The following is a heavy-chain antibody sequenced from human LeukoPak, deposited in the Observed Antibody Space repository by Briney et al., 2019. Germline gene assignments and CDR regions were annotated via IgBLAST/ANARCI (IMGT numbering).Heavy chain of an antibody. D-gene: IGHD3-10*01. CDR1: GFTFSSYA. CDR3: AKGDGSGPLSPLHY. Sequence: GGSLRLSCAASGFTFSSYAMSWVRQAPGKGLEWVSAISGSGGSTYYADSVKGRFTISRDNSKNTLYLQMNSLRAEDTAVYYCAKGDGSGPLSPLHYWGQGTLVTVSS. J-gene: IGHJ4*02. V-gene: IGHV3-23*01. CDR2: ISGSGGST.